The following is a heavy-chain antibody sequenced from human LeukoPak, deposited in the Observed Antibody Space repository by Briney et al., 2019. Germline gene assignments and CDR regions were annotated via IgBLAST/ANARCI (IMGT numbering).Heavy chain of an antibody. V-gene: IGHV3-21*01. Sequence: PGGSLRLSCAASGFTFSSYEMNWVRQAPGKGLEWVSSISSSSSYIYYADSVKGRFTISRDNAKNSLYLQMNSLRAEDTVVYYCARATFDYWGQGTLVTVSS. J-gene: IGHJ4*02. CDR2: ISSSSSYI. CDR1: GFTFSSYE. CDR3: ARATFDY.